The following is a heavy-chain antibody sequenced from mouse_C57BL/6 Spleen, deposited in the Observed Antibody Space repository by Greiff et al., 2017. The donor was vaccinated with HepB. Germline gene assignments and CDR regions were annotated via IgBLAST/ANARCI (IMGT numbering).Heavy chain of an antibody. V-gene: IGHV14-4*01. CDR1: GFNIKDDY. CDR3: TTGVTVRDY. J-gene: IGHJ2*01. D-gene: IGHD1-1*01. CDR2: IDPENGDT. Sequence: EVKLQESGAELVRPGASVKLSCTASGFNIKDDYMHWVKQRPEQGLEWIGWIDPENGDTEYASKFQGKATITADTSSNTAYLQLSSLTSEDTAVYYCTTGVTVRDYWGQGTTLTVSS.